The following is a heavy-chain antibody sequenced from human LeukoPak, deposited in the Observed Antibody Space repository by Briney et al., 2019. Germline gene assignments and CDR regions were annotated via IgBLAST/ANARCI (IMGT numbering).Heavy chain of an antibody. V-gene: IGHV1-3*01. CDR2: INAGNGNT. J-gene: IGHJ6*02. D-gene: IGHD3-10*01. CDR1: GYTFTNYD. Sequence: ASVKVSCKASGYTFTNYDINWVRQATGQRLEWMGWINAGNGNTKYSQKFQGKVTITRDTSASTAYMELSSLRSEDTAVYYCARAPGHYYGSGTQYYYYYYGMDVWGQGTTVTVSS. CDR3: ARAPGHYYGSGTQYYYYYYGMDV.